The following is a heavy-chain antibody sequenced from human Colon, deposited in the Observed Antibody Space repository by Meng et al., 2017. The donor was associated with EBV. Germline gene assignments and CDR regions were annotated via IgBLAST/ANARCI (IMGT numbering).Heavy chain of an antibody. CDR2: IDHRGNT. Sequence: QVKLQAWGAGLLKPSETLSRSCAVYGGSFRDYYWTWIRHPPGKGLEWIGEIDHRGNTKYNPSLKSRVTISLDTSKKQFSLKVSSVTAADSAVYYCARRGPSGNFSPWSQGALVTVSS. CDR3: ARRGPSGNFSP. CDR1: GGSFRDYY. V-gene: IGHV4-34*01. D-gene: IGHD3-10*01. J-gene: IGHJ5*02.